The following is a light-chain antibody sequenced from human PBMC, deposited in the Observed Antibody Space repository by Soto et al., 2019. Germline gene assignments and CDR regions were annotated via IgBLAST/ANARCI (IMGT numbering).Light chain of an antibody. Sequence: QSALTQPASVSGSPGQSITISCTGTSSDVGAYGYVSWYQQHPGKAPKLMIYEVSYRPSGVSNRFSGSKSGNAASLTISGLQAEDEAEYYCRSNTTSSTLVFGGGTKLTGL. J-gene: IGLJ2*01. CDR3: RSNTTSSTLV. CDR1: SSDVGAYGY. CDR2: EVS. V-gene: IGLV2-14*01.